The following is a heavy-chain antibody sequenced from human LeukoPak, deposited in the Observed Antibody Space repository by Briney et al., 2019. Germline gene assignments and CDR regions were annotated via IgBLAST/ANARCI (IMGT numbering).Heavy chain of an antibody. CDR2: IYYSGST. Sequence: SETLSLTCTVSGGSISSYYWSWIRQPPGKGVEWIGYIYYSGSTNYNPSLKSRVTISVDRSKNQFSLKLSSVTAADTAVYYCSAAAAGMGGAFDIWGQGTMVTVSS. V-gene: IGHV4-59*12. CDR3: SAAAAGMGGAFDI. D-gene: IGHD6-13*01. J-gene: IGHJ3*02. CDR1: GGSISSYY.